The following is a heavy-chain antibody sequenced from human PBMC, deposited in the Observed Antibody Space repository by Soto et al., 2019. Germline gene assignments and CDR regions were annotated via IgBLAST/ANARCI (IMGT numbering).Heavy chain of an antibody. CDR3: ARHTGPRPSLTPLV. D-gene: IGHD3-9*01. J-gene: IGHJ6*04. V-gene: IGHV4-39*01. CDR2: TYYSGNT. CDR1: GGSISSGDYW. Sequence: SETLSLTCTVSGGSISSGDYWWAWIRQPPGKGLERIGITYYSGNTNYNPSLRSRVIISVDTSKNQFSLQLSSVTAADTAVYYCARHTGPRPSLTPLVWGKGTTVTVSS.